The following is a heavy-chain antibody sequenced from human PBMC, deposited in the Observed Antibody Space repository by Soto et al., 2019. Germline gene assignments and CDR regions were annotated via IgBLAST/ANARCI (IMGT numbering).Heavy chain of an antibody. V-gene: IGHV3-23*01. CDR2: ISRYGDIT. Sequence: GGSLRLSCAASGFTLNIYAMTWVRQAPGKGLEWVSAISRYGDITYYADSVEGRFSISRDNSTNTLYLQMNSLRAEDTAVYYCAKDRYLDYDSRRYLFANWGQGTLVTVSS. J-gene: IGHJ5*02. CDR1: GFTLNIYA. CDR3: AKDRYLDYDSRRYLFAN. D-gene: IGHD3-22*01.